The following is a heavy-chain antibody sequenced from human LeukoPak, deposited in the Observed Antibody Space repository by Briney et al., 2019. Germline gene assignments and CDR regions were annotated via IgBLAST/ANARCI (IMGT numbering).Heavy chain of an antibody. V-gene: IGHV3-7*05. CDR3: GRGDGWIINV. Sequence: GGSLRLSCAASGFNIVNYWMHWVRQAPGRGLECVANMNKDGSEKHYGDSVKGRFTISRDNAKQSLYLQMNSLRAEDTAVYYCGRGDGWIINVWGQGTLVTVSS. CDR1: GFNIVNYW. J-gene: IGHJ4*02. CDR2: MNKDGSEK. D-gene: IGHD3-10*01.